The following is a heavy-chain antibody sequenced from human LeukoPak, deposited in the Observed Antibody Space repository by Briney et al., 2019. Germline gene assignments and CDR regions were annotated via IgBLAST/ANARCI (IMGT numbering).Heavy chain of an antibody. Sequence: GRSLRLSCAASGFTFSSYGMHWVRQAPGKGLKWVAVIWYGGSNKYYADSVKGRFTISRGNSKNTLYLQMNSLRAEDTAVYYCARDFIAAAGDDYWGQGTLVTVSS. V-gene: IGHV3-33*01. D-gene: IGHD6-13*01. CDR2: IWYGGSNK. CDR3: ARDFIAAAGDDY. CDR1: GFTFSSYG. J-gene: IGHJ4*02.